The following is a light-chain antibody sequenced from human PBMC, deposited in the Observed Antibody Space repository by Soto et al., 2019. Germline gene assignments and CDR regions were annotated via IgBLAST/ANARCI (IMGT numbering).Light chain of an antibody. Sequence: SYELTQPPSVSVAPGKTARITCGGNNIGSKSVHWYQQKPGQAPVLVIYYDSDRPSGIPERFSGSNSGKTATLTISRVEAGDEADYYCQVWDSSRDPLVVFGGGTQLTVL. CDR3: QVWDSSRDPLVV. CDR2: YDS. J-gene: IGLJ2*01. V-gene: IGLV3-21*04. CDR1: NIGSKS.